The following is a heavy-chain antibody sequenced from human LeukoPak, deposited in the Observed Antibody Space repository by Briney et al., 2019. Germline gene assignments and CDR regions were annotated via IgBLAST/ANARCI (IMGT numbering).Heavy chain of an antibody. V-gene: IGHV1-2*04. Sequence: ASVKVSCKASGYTFTGYYMHWVRQAPGQGLEWMGWINPNSGGTNYAQKFQGWVTITRDTSISTAYMELSRLRSDDTAVYYCARGMVRGGLEGAFDIWGRGTMVTVSS. J-gene: IGHJ3*02. CDR3: ARGMVRGGLEGAFDI. CDR1: GYTFTGYY. CDR2: INPNSGGT. D-gene: IGHD3-10*01.